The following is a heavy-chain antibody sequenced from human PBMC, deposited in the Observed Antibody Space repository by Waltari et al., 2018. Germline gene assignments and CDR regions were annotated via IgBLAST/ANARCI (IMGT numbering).Heavy chain of an antibody. CDR1: GYTFISYA. CDR3: ARGRTTVTTFDY. D-gene: IGHD4-17*01. Sequence: QVQLVQSGAEVKKPGASVKVSCKASGYTFISYAMHWVRQAPGQRLEWMGWINAGNGNTKYSQKLQGRVTITRDTSASTAYMELSSLRSEDTAVYYCARGRTTVTTFDYWGQGTLVTVSS. CDR2: INAGNGNT. V-gene: IGHV1-3*01. J-gene: IGHJ4*02.